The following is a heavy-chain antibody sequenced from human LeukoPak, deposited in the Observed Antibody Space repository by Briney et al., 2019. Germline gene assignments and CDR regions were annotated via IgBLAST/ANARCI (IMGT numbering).Heavy chain of an antibody. J-gene: IGHJ5*02. Sequence: GGSLRLSCAASGFSFSNAWMNWVRQAPGKGLEWVGRILSKTSGATTDYATPVKGRFTISRDDSKNMLYLHMNSLQIEDTAVYYCADYYASGSYPPWGQGTLVTVSS. CDR2: ILSKTSGATT. V-gene: IGHV3-15*07. CDR1: GFSFSNAW. CDR3: ADYYASGSYPP. D-gene: IGHD3-10*01.